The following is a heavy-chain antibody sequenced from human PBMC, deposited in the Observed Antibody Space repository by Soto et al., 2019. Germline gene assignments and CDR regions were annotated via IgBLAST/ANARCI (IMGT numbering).Heavy chain of an antibody. CDR2: ISAYNGNT. V-gene: IGHV1-18*01. Sequence: ASLKVSCTASGYTFTSYGISWVRQAPGQGLEWMGWISAYNGNTNYAQKLQGRVTMTTDTSTSTAYMELRSLRSDDTAVYYCARENSYYYGSGSHDAFDIWGQGTMVTVSS. CDR3: ARENSYYYGSGSHDAFDI. D-gene: IGHD3-10*01. J-gene: IGHJ3*02. CDR1: GYTFTSYG.